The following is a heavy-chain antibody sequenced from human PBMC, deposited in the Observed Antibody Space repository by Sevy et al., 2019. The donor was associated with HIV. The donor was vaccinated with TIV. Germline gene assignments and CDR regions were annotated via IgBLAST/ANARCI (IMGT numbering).Heavy chain of an antibody. CDR2: MSSRSTFT. CDR3: ARDGDSRPFDP. V-gene: IGHV3-21*01. CDR1: GFTFSSYS. J-gene: IGHJ5*02. Sequence: GGCLRLCCAASGFTFSSYSMNWVRQAPGKGLAWVSSMSSRSTFTYYADSLKGRFTISRDNAKNSLYLQMNSLRVEDTAVYYCARDGDSRPFDPWGQGTLVTVSS. D-gene: IGHD3-22*01.